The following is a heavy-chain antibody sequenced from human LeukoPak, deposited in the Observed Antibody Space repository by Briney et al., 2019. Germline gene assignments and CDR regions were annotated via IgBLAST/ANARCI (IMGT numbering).Heavy chain of an antibody. D-gene: IGHD3-22*01. J-gene: IGHJ4*02. V-gene: IGHV3-7*01. Sequence: PGGSLRLSCTASGFSLSGYWMSWVRQAPGQGLEWVANIGKDGSWIHYADSVKGRFTISRDNAKNSLSLQMNSLRADDTGIYYCARDLDYYDTDYWGQGTLVTVSS. CDR1: GFSLSGYW. CDR2: IGKDGSWI. CDR3: ARDLDYYDTDY.